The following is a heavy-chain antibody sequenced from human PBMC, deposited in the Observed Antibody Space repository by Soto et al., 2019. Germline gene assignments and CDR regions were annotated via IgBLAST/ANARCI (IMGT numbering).Heavy chain of an antibody. CDR1: GFTFSNYW. CDR3: ASVAI. V-gene: IGHV3-7*01. J-gene: IGHJ4*02. CDR2: IKQDGTEK. Sequence: EVQLVESGGGLVQPWGSLRLSCAASGFTFSNYWMSWVRQATGKWLEWVANIKQDGTEKNYVDSVRGRFTISRDNAKNSLDLQMNSLTAEDTAVYYCASVAIWGQGTLVTVSS. D-gene: IGHD5-12*01.